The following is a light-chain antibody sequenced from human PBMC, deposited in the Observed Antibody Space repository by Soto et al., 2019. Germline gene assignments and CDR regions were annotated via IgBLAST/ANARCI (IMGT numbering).Light chain of an antibody. Sequence: EIVLTQSPDTLSVSPGEGASLSCRASQSVHTYLAWYQQKPGQPPRLLISDASTRSTGVPARFSGSGSGTAVSIIISSLEPEDFAVYYCHQRSNWPPDTFGQGTRLEIK. CDR1: QSVHTY. CDR3: HQRSNWPPDT. CDR2: DAS. V-gene: IGKV3-11*01. J-gene: IGKJ5*01.